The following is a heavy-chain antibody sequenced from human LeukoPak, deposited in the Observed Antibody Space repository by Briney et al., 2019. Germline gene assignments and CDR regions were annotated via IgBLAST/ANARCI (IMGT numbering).Heavy chain of an antibody. CDR1: GGSFSGYY. D-gene: IGHD6-19*01. V-gene: IGHV4-34*01. Sequence: SETLFLTCAVYGGSFSGYYWSWIRQPPGKGLEWIGEINHSGSTNYNPSLKSRVTISVDTSKNQFSLKLSSVTAADTAVFYCARGRRYSSGWYRAFDIWGQGTMVTVSS. CDR2: INHSGST. J-gene: IGHJ3*02. CDR3: ARGRRYSSGWYRAFDI.